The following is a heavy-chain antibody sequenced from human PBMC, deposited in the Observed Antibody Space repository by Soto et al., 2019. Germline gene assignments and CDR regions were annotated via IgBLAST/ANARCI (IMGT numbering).Heavy chain of an antibody. CDR2: ISGSNGKT. J-gene: IGHJ5*01. CDR1: GYTFTRYG. Sequence: QVQLVQSRAEVKKPGASVKVSCKAAGYTFTRYGISWVRQAPGQGLEWMGWISGSNGKTSYAQKVQGRVTMTTDTSTSTVYMELRSLRSDDTAVYYCARGIAVVDPYNWFDSWGQGTLATVSS. CDR3: ARGIAVVDPYNWFDS. V-gene: IGHV1-18*01. D-gene: IGHD6-19*01.